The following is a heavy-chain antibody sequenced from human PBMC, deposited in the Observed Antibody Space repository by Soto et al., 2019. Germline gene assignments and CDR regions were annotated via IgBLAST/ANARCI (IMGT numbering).Heavy chain of an antibody. V-gene: IGHV3-23*01. CDR2: ITSSGGST. CDR3: AKPVAAVGINY. J-gene: IGHJ4*02. CDR1: SGTISSSN. D-gene: IGHD6-13*01. Sequence: PSETLSLTCAVSSGTISSSNWWTWVRQAPGKGLEWVSSITSSGGSTYYADSVKGRFTISRDSSKNTMYLQMNSLRAEDTAVYYCAKPVAAVGINYWGQGTLVTVSS.